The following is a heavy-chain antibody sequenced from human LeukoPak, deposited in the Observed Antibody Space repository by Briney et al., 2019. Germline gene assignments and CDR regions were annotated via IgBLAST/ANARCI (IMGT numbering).Heavy chain of an antibody. CDR1: GYTFTSYG. CDR2: ISAYKGNT. V-gene: IGHV1-18*01. CDR3: ARDIAAAGHAFDI. Sequence: ASVNVSCKASGYTFTSYGSSWVRQAPGQGLEGMGWISAYKGNTNYAQKLQGRVTMTTDTSTSTAYMELRSLRSDDTAVYYCARDIAAAGHAFDIWGQGTMVTVSS. D-gene: IGHD6-13*01. J-gene: IGHJ3*02.